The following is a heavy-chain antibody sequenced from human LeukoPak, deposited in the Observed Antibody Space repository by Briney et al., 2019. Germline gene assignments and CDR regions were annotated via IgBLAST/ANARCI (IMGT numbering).Heavy chain of an antibody. CDR2: ISDSGGNT. J-gene: IGHJ4*02. CDR3: ARHRSSWLIDY. V-gene: IGHV3-23*01. D-gene: IGHD6-6*01. Sequence: GGSLRLSCAASGFTFNSYAMSWVRQAPWERLQWVSGISDSGGNTYYADSVRGRFTISRDDSKNTLYLQMNSLRAEDTAVYYCARHRSSWLIDYWGQGTLVTVSS. CDR1: GFTFNSYA.